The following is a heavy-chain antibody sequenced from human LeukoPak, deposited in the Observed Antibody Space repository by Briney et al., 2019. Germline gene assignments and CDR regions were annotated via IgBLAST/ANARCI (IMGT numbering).Heavy chain of an antibody. D-gene: IGHD5-24*01. CDR3: ARGIEMAPTSVDY. CDR2: IYYSGST. Sequence: SETLSLTCTVSGGSISSHYWSWIRQPPGKGLEWIGYIYYSGSTNYNPSLKSRVTISVDTSKNQFSLKLSSVTAADTAVYYCARGIEMAPTSVDYWGQGTLVTVSS. CDR1: GGSISSHY. V-gene: IGHV4-59*11. J-gene: IGHJ4*02.